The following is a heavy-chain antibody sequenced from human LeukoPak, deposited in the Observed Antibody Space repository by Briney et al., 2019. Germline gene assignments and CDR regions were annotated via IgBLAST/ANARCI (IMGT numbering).Heavy chain of an antibody. CDR2: IKSKTDGGTT. Sequence: PGGSLRLSCTASGFTFGDYAMSWVRQAPGKGLEWVGRIKSKTDGGTTDYAAPVKGRFTISRDDSKNMLYLQMNSLKTEDTAVYYCTTDRRIDRNSGHDYWGQGTLVTVSS. V-gene: IGHV3-15*01. CDR3: TTDRRIDRNSGHDY. CDR1: GFTFGDYA. J-gene: IGHJ4*02. D-gene: IGHD4-23*01.